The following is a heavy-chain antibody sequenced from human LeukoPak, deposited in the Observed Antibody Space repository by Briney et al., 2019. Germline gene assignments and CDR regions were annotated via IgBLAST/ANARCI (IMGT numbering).Heavy chain of an antibody. J-gene: IGHJ4*02. Sequence: PGGSLRLSCAASGFIFRNYNMNWVRQAPGKGLEWISYITLSSTTIYYADSVKGRFTISRDNAKNSLYLQMNSLRAEDTAVYYCARDSYYYDSSGYTDYWGQGTLVTVSS. V-gene: IGHV3-48*01. CDR3: ARDSYYYDSSGYTDY. CDR2: ITLSSTTI. D-gene: IGHD3-22*01. CDR1: GFIFRNYN.